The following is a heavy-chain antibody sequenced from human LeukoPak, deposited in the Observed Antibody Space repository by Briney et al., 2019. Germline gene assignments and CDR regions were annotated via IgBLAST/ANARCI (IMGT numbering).Heavy chain of an antibody. CDR1: GGPISSYY. D-gene: IGHD4-17*01. J-gene: IGHJ5*02. CDR2: IYYTGST. V-gene: IGHV4-59*01. CDR3: ARDQRSGDYWFDP. Sequence: PSETLSLTCTVSGGPISSYYWSWIRQPPGKGLEWIGYIYYTGSTNYNPSLKSRVTISVDTSKNQFSLKLSSVTAADTAVYYCARDQRSGDYWFDPWGQGTLVTVSS.